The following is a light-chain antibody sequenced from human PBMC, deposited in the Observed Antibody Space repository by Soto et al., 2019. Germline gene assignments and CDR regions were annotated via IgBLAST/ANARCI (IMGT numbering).Light chain of an antibody. V-gene: IGLV1-44*01. CDR2: SNN. CDR3: AAWDDSLNGDWV. J-gene: IGLJ3*02. CDR1: RPNIGSNT. Sequence: QSVLTQPPSASGTPGQRVTISCSGSRPNIGSNTVNWYQQLPGTAPKLLIYSNNQRPSGVPDRFSGSKSGTSASLAISGLQSEDEADYYCAAWDDSLNGDWVFGGGTKLTVL.